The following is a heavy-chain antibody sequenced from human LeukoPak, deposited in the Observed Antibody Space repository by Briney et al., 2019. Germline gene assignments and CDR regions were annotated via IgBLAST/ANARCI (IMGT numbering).Heavy chain of an antibody. CDR2: IYNSGTT. CDR3: ARFRVATTGPSWFDP. CDR1: GGSISTYY. J-gene: IGHJ5*02. Sequence: SETLSLTCTVSGGSISTYYWSWIRQPPGKGLEWIGYIYNSGTTNYNPSLKSRVTISVDTSKKQFSLKLSSVTAADTAMYYCARFRVATTGPSWFDPWGQGTLVTVSS. V-gene: IGHV4-59*01. D-gene: IGHD5-12*01.